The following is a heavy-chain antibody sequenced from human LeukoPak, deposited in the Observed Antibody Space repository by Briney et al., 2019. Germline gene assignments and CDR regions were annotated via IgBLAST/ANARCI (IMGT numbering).Heavy chain of an antibody. CDR2: INHSGST. J-gene: IGHJ4*02. Sequence: SETLSLICAVYGGSFSGYYWSWIRQPPGKGLEWIGEINHSGSTNYNPSLKSRVTISVDTSKNQFSLKLSSVTAADTAVYYCARGLRSGGSCLGYWGQGTLVTVSS. D-gene: IGHD2-15*01. V-gene: IGHV4-34*01. CDR3: ARGLRSGGSCLGY. CDR1: GGSFSGYY.